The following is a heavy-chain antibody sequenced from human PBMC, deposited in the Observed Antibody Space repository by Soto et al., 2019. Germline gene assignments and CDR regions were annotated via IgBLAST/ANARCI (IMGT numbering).Heavy chain of an antibody. CDR2: ISYDGSNK. V-gene: IGHV3-30*18. D-gene: IGHD1-26*01. Sequence: QVQLVESGGGVVQPGRSLRLSCAASGFTFSSYGMHWFRQAPGKGLEWVAVISYDGSNKYYADSVKGRFTISRDKSKNTLYLQMNSLRAEDTAVYYCAKDVVVGATSGLGDYYYYYGMDFWGQGTTVTVS. CDR3: AKDVVVGATSGLGDYYYYYGMDF. J-gene: IGHJ6*02. CDR1: GFTFSSYG.